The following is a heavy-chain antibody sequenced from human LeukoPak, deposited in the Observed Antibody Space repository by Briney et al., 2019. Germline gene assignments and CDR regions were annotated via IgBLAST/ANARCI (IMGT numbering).Heavy chain of an antibody. V-gene: IGHV4-34*01. J-gene: IGHJ5*02. CDR3: ARGRSGGVPAAIRGTWFDP. CDR2: INHSGST. D-gene: IGHD2-2*02. CDR1: GGSFSGYY. Sequence: SETLSLTCAVYGGSFSGYYWSWIRQPPGEGLEWIGEINHSGSTNYNPSLKSRVTISVDTSKNQFSLKLSSATAADTAVYYCARGRSGGVPAAIRGTWFDPWGQGTLVTVSS.